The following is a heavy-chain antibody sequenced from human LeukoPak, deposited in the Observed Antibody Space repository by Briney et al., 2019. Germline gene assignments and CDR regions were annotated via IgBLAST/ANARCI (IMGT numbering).Heavy chain of an antibody. D-gene: IGHD3-10*01. CDR1: GFKLSSYM. CDR3: AKGYDYYGSGSYYHP. Sequence: GGSLRLSCAASGFKLSSYMLNWVRQAPGKGLEWVSAISGSGGSTYYADSVKGRFTISRDNSKNTLYLQMNSLRAEDTAVYYCAKGYDYYGSGSYYHPWGQGTLVTVSS. V-gene: IGHV3-23*01. J-gene: IGHJ5*02. CDR2: ISGSGGST.